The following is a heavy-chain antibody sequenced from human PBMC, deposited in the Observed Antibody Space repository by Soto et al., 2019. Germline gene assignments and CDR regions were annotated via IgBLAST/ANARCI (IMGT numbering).Heavy chain of an antibody. CDR2: IFWNDDK. Sequence: QITLKESGPTQVKPTQTLTLTCTVSGFSLSTIGVGVGWIRQPPGKALEWLALIFWNDDKRYSPSLRTRLTITKDTSKNQVVLTMTNMDPVDTATYYCAYTTGSSGWAIMDYWGQGTLVTVSS. J-gene: IGHJ4*02. V-gene: IGHV2-5*01. CDR1: GFSLSTIGVG. D-gene: IGHD6-19*01. CDR3: AYTTGSSGWAIMDY.